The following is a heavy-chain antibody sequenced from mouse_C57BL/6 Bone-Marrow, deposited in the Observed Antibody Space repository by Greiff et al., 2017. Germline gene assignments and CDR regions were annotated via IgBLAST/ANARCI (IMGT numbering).Heavy chain of an antibody. CDR2: ISSGGSYT. CDR3: ARLGYGSEAMDY. D-gene: IGHD1-1*01. CDR1: GFTFSSYG. V-gene: IGHV5-6*01. J-gene: IGHJ4*01. Sequence: EVKLQESGGDLVKPGGSLKLFCAASGFTFSSYGLSWVRQTPDKRLEWVATISSGGSYTYYPDSVKGRFTISRDNAKNTLYLQMSSLKSEDTAMYYCARLGYGSEAMDYWGQGTSVTVSS.